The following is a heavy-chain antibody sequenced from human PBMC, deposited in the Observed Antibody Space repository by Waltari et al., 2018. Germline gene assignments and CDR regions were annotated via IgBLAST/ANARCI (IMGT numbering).Heavy chain of an antibody. CDR3: SKDKSIAVAGFFDY. D-gene: IGHD6-19*01. CDR2: IRYEARNK. V-gene: IGHV3-30*02. CDR1: GFTFRSCG. Sequence: QVQLVACGGGVVQPGGSLGLSCAASGFTFRSCGLHGVRQAPGKGRGGGALIRYEARNKNEHGAVKGRCTISRDNSKTTLYLQMNSLRAEDTAVYYCSKDKSIAVAGFFDYWGQGTLVTVSS. J-gene: IGHJ4*02.